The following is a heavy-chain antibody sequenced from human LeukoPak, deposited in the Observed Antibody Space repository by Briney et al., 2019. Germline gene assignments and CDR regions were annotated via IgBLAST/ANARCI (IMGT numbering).Heavy chain of an antibody. D-gene: IGHD6-13*01. CDR1: GGTFSSYA. Sequence: ASVKVSCKASGGTFSSYAISWVRQAPRQGLEWMGRIIPIFGIANYAQKFQGRVTITADKSTSTAYMELSSLRSEDTAVYYCARARIAAAVTYNWFDPWGQGTLVTVSS. CDR2: IIPIFGIA. J-gene: IGHJ5*02. CDR3: ARARIAAAVTYNWFDP. V-gene: IGHV1-69*04.